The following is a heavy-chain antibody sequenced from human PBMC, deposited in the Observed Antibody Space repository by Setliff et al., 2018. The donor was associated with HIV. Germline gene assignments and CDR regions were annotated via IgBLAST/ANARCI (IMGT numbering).Heavy chain of an antibody. CDR1: GASIRTGSYY. J-gene: IGHJ4*02. V-gene: IGHV4-31*03. Sequence: PSETLSLTCTVSGASIRTGSYYWGWIRQPPGKGLEWIGYIYYNGNAYYYNPSLKSRTTISLDTSMNQFSLKVRSLTAADTAVYYCARAFTVSGVTLVKKFVNTKYLDSWGQGTQVTVSS. D-gene: IGHD3-3*01. CDR3: ARAFTVSGVTLVKKFVNTKYLDS. CDR2: IYYNGNAY.